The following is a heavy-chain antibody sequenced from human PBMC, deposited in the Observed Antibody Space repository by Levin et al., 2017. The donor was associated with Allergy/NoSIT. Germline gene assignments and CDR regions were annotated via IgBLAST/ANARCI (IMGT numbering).Heavy chain of an antibody. CDR1: GFTFSSYW. J-gene: IGHJ4*02. Sequence: GGSLRLSCAASGFTFSSYWMSWVRQAPGKGLEWVANIKQDGSEKYYVDSVKGRFTISRDNAKNSLYLQMNSLRAEDTAVYYCARDRTLGYSSREADYWGQGTLVTVSS. CDR3: ARDRTLGYSSREADY. CDR2: IKQDGSEK. V-gene: IGHV3-7*01. D-gene: IGHD6-13*01.